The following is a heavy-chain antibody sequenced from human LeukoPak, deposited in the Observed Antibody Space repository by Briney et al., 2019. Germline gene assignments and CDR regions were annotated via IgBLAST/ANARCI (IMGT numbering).Heavy chain of an antibody. CDR1: GGSISSGDYY. V-gene: IGHV4-30-4*08. D-gene: IGHD4-23*01. CDR3: ARVKSYYFDY. Sequence: SETLSLTCTVAGGSISSGDYYWSWIRQPPGKGLEWIGYIYYSGSTYYNPSLKSRVTISVDTSKNQFSLNLSSVTAADTAVYYCARVKSYYFDYWGQGTLVTVSS. CDR2: IYYSGST. J-gene: IGHJ4*02.